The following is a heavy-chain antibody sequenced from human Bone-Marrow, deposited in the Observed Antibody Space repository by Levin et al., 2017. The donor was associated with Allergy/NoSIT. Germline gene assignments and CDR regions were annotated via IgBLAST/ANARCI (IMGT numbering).Heavy chain of an antibody. CDR1: GFTFNIAW. D-gene: IGHD6-13*01. Sequence: KLGESLKISCAASGFTFNIAWMSWVRQAPGKGLEWVGRTKSKSDGGTEDYAAPVKGRFTISRDDSKNTVYLEMNSLQIEDTAVYYCTTDGSSWYEGEYYFDSWGQGTLVTVSS. CDR3: TTDGSSWYEGEYYFDS. V-gene: IGHV3-15*01. J-gene: IGHJ4*02. CDR2: TKSKSDGGTE.